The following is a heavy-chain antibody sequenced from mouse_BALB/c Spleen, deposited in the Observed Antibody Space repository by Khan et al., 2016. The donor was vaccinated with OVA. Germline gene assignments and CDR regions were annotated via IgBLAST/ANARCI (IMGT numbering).Heavy chain of an antibody. Sequence: QVQLKESGPGLVAPSQTLSITCTVSVISLSNYGVHWVRQPSGKGLVWLGVIWAGASTNHNSALLSRLTISKDNSQSQVFLRINSLQTDDTAMYYCARPFYNSAWFAYWGQGTLVTVSA. J-gene: IGHJ3*01. CDR2: IWAGAST. CDR1: VISLSNYG. CDR3: ARPFYNSAWFAY. V-gene: IGHV2-9*02. D-gene: IGHD1-3*01.